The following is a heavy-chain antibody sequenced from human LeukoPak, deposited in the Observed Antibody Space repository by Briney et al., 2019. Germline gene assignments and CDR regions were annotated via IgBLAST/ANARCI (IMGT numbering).Heavy chain of an antibody. J-gene: IGHJ4*02. CDR2: IYYSGST. CDR1: GGSISSSSYY. V-gene: IGHV4-39*01. CDR3: ARPRAGTRYYFDY. D-gene: IGHD1-1*01. Sequence: SETLSLTCTVSGGSISSSSYYWGWIRQPPGKGLEWIGSIYYSGSTYCNPSLKSRVTISVDTSKNQFSLKLSSVTAADTAVYYCARPRAGTRYYFDYWGQGTLVTVSS.